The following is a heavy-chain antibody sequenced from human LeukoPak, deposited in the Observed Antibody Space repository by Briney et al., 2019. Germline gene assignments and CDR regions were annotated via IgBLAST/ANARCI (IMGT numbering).Heavy chain of an antibody. Sequence: PGGSLRLSCAASGFTVSSNYMSWVRQAPGKGLEWVSLIYSGGSTYYADSVKGRFTISRDNSKNTLYLQMNSLRAEDTAVYYCARSQWELRSGDAFDIWGQGTMDSLSS. J-gene: IGHJ3*02. CDR1: GFTVSSNY. CDR2: IYSGGST. D-gene: IGHD1-26*01. CDR3: ARSQWELRSGDAFDI. V-gene: IGHV3-53*01.